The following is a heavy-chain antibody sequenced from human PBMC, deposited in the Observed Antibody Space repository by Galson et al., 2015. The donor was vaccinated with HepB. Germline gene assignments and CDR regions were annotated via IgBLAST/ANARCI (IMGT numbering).Heavy chain of an antibody. CDR2: VYFSGDT. Sequence: SSYWISWIRQPPGKGLEWIGSVYFSGDTYYNPSLKSRVTISGDTSKNQFSLRLSSVTAADTALYYCARRGTTTDAFDVWGQGALVTVSS. D-gene: IGHD1-26*01. CDR1: SSYW. V-gene: IGHV4-39*01. J-gene: IGHJ3*01. CDR3: ARRGTTTDAFDV.